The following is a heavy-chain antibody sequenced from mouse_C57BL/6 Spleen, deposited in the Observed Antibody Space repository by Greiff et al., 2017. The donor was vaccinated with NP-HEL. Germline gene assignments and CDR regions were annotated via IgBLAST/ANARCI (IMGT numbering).Heavy chain of an antibody. D-gene: IGHD2-13*01. CDR1: GYTFTSYW. CDR3: ARGLGDFAY. J-gene: IGHJ3*01. V-gene: IGHV1-69*01. Sequence: QVQLKQPGAELVMPGASVKLSCKASGYTFTSYWMHWVKQRPGQGLEWIGEIDPSDSYTNYNQKFKGKSTLTVDKSSSTAYMQLSSLTSEDSAVYYCARGLGDFAYWGQGTLVTVSA. CDR2: IDPSDSYT.